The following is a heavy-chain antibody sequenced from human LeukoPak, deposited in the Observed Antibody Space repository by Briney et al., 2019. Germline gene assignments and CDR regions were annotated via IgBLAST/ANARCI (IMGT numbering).Heavy chain of an antibody. CDR1: GFTFSGFS. CDR2: MNEYGSGI. Sequence: GGSLRLSCAVSGFTFSGFSMSWVRQAPGKGLEWVAIMNEYGSGIFYVDSVKGRFTISRDNAKNSLYLQMSSLRAEDTAVYYCAKRGAEVGQTVAPGDYWGQGTLVTVSS. D-gene: IGHD1-26*01. V-gene: IGHV3-7*03. J-gene: IGHJ4*02. CDR3: AKRGAEVGQTVAPGDY.